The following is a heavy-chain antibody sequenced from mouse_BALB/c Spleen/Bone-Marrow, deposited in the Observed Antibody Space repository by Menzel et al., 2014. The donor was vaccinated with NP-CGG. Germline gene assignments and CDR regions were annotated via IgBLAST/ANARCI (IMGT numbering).Heavy chain of an antibody. CDR3: ARLAVWGAMDY. CDR2: INPGSSTI. CDR1: GFDFSRYW. Sequence: EVKLQESGGGLVQPGGSLNLSCAASGFDFSRYWMSWARQAPGKGQEWIGEINPGSSTINYTPSLKDKFIISRDNAKNTLYLQMSEVRSEDTALYYCARLAVWGAMDYWGQGTSVTVSS. D-gene: IGHD2-10*02. J-gene: IGHJ4*01. V-gene: IGHV4-2*02.